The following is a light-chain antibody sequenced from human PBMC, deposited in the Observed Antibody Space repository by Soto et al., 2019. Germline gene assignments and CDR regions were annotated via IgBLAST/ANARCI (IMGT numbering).Light chain of an antibody. CDR2: GAS. J-gene: IGKJ1*01. CDR3: QQYNNPPPWT. Sequence: EIVMTQSPATLSVSPGERATLSCRASQSVGSNLAWYQQKPGQAPRLRMYGASTRATGIPARFSGSGSGAEFTLTISSLQSEDFAVYYCQQYNNPPPWTFGQGTKVEIK. V-gene: IGKV3-15*01. CDR1: QSVGSN.